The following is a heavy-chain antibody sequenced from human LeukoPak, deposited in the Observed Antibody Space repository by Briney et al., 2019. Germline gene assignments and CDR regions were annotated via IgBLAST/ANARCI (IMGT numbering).Heavy chain of an antibody. D-gene: IGHD3-10*01. V-gene: IGHV4-59*01. CDR3: ASPGWTYYYGSGSYGPFDI. J-gene: IGHJ3*02. CDR1: GGSISSYY. CDR2: IYYSGST. Sequence: SETLSLTCTVSGGSISSYYWSWIRQPPGKGLEWIGYIYYSGSTNYNPSLKSRVTISVDTSKHQFSLKLSSVTAADTAVYYCASPGWTYYYGSGSYGPFDIWGQGTMVTVSS.